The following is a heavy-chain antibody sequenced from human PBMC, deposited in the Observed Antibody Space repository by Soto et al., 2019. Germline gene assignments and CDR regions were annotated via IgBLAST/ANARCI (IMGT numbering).Heavy chain of an antibody. V-gene: IGHV1-18*01. CDR2: ISAYNGNT. D-gene: IGHD3-9*01. Sequence: GASVKVSCKASGYTFTSYGISWVRQAPGQGLEWMGWISAYNGNTNYAQKLQGRVTMTTDTSTSTAYMELRSLRSDDTAVYYCARGLLYDILTGYPPPSYYYYGMDVWGQGTTVTVSS. CDR3: ARGLLYDILTGYPPPSYYYYGMDV. CDR1: GYTFTSYG. J-gene: IGHJ6*02.